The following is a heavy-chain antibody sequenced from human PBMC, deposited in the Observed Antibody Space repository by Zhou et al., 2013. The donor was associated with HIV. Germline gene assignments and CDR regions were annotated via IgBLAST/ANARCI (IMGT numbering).Heavy chain of an antibody. J-gene: IGHJ5*02. CDR2: ISPIFGTG. Sequence: QVQLVQSGAEVKKPGSSVKVSCTASGGTITISDIIWVRQGPGEGLEWMGRISPIFGTGNYAQRFQGRVMITADTSTNTIYMQLSSLRSEDTAVYYCARLVPSHPWWFDPWGPGTQVTVSS. V-gene: IGHV1-69*14. CDR3: ARLVPSHPWWFDP. CDR1: GGTITISD.